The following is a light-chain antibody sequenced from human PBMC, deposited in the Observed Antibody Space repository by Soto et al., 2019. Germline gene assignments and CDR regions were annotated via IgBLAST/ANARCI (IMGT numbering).Light chain of an antibody. CDR2: WAS. J-gene: IGKJ4*01. CDR3: QQYYSSPLA. V-gene: IGKV4-1*01. Sequence: DIVMTQSPDSLAVSLGERATINCKSSQSVSYSSNNKNYLAWYQQKPGQPPKLLIYWASTGESGVPDRFSGSGSGTDFTLTISSLQAEDVAVYYCQQYYSSPLAFGGGTKVEIK. CDR1: QSVSYSSNNKNY.